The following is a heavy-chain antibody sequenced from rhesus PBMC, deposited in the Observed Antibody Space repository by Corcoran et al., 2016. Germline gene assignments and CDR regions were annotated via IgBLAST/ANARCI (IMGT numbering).Heavy chain of an antibody. Sequence: QLQLQESGPGLVKPSETLSVTCAVSGGSISSSYWSWIRQAPGKGLEWIGYIYGSGSTTNYSPSLMSRVTLSVYTSKNQLSLNLRSVTAADTAVYYCASWGVTFDYWGQGVLVTVSS. CDR3: ASWGVTFDY. V-gene: IGHV4-169*02. CDR1: GGSISSSY. D-gene: IGHD3-34*01. CDR2: IYGSGSTT. J-gene: IGHJ4*01.